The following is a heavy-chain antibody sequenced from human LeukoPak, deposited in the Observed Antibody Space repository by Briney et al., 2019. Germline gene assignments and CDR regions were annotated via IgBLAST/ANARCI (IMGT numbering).Heavy chain of an antibody. Sequence: SQTLSLTCTVSGGSISSGGYYWSWLRQHPGKGLEWIGHIYYSGSTYYNPSLKSRVTISVDTSKNQFSLKLSSVTAADTAVYYCARVHYYDSSGYYQYYYYYGMDVWGQGTTVTVSS. J-gene: IGHJ6*02. CDR1: GGSISSGGYY. V-gene: IGHV4-31*03. CDR2: IYYSGST. CDR3: ARVHYYDSSGYYQYYYYYGMDV. D-gene: IGHD3-22*01.